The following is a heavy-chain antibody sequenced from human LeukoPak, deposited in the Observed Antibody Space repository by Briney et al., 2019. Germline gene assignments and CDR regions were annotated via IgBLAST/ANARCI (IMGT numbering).Heavy chain of an antibody. CDR2: ISGSGGST. J-gene: IGHJ5*02. CDR1: GFTFSSYA. V-gene: IGHV3-23*01. CDR3: AKDFSFSHSAGWFDP. D-gene: IGHD3-3*02. Sequence: GGSLRLSCAASGFTFSSYAMSWVRQAPGKGLEWVSAISGSGGSTYYVDSVKGRFTISRDNSKNTLYLQMNSLRAEDTAVYYCAKDFSFSHSAGWFDPWGQGTLVTVSS.